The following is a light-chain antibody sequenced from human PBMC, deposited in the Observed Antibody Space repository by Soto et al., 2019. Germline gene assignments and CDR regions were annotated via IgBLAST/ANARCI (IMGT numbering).Light chain of an antibody. V-gene: IGKV3-20*01. CDR2: GAS. J-gene: IGKJ1*01. Sequence: EVVLTQSPGTLSLSPGERATLSCRASQTVSSSYVAWYQQKPGQAPRLLIYGASSRAIGIPDRFSGSGSGTHFTLTISRLEPEDFALYYCQQYGSSLWTFGHGTKVEIK. CDR3: QQYGSSLWT. CDR1: QTVSSSY.